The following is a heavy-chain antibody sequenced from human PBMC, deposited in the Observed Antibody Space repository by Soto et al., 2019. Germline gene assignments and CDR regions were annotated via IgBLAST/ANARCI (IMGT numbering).Heavy chain of an antibody. CDR1: GDSVTSNVW. Sequence: SETLSLTCAVSGDSVTSNVWWSWVRQPPGKGLEWIGEAYHNGLTDYNPSLKSRVTMSVDTSKNEFSLKLTSLTAADTAIYYCARDAAVPGESDRFDYWGQGTLVTSPQ. J-gene: IGHJ4*02. D-gene: IGHD6-19*01. V-gene: IGHV4-4*02. CDR3: ARDAAVPGESDRFDY. CDR2: AYHNGLT.